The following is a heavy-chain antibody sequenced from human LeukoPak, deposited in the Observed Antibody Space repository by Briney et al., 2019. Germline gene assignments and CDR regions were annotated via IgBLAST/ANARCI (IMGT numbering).Heavy chain of an antibody. J-gene: IGHJ5*02. D-gene: IGHD2-2*01. V-gene: IGHV1-18*01. CDR2: ISAYNGNT. Sequence: ASVKVSCKASGYTFTSYGISWVRQAPGQGLEWMGWISAYNGNTNYAQKLQGRVTMTTDISTSTAYMELRSLRSDDTAVYYCARGGCSSTSCYFRGGWFDPWGQGTLVTVSS. CDR1: GYTFTSYG. CDR3: ARGGCSSTSCYFRGGWFDP.